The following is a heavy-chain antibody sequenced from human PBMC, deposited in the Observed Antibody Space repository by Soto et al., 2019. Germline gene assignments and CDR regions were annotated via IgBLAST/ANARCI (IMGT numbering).Heavy chain of an antibody. J-gene: IGHJ6*02. V-gene: IGHV1-8*01. CDR3: ARPPYCSGGSCYPLMDV. CDR1: GYTFTSYD. Sequence: QVQLVQSGAEVKKPGASVKVSCKASGYTFTSYDINWVRQATGQGLEWMGWMNPNSGNTGYAQKFQGRVTMTRNTSLRTAYMELSSLSSEDTAVYYCARPPYCSGGSCYPLMDVWGQGTTVTVSS. CDR2: MNPNSGNT. D-gene: IGHD2-15*01.